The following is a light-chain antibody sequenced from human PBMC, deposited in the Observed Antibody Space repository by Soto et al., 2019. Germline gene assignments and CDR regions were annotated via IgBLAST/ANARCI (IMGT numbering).Light chain of an antibody. CDR1: ISNIGVNI. Sequence: QSVLTQPPSASGTPGQRVTISCSGSISNIGVNIVNWYQQLPGTAPKLLISNTNQRPSGVPDRFSGSKSGTSASLAISGLQSEDEADYYCAAWDDSLHGHVFGSGTKLTVL. J-gene: IGLJ1*01. CDR2: NTN. V-gene: IGLV1-44*01. CDR3: AAWDDSLHGHV.